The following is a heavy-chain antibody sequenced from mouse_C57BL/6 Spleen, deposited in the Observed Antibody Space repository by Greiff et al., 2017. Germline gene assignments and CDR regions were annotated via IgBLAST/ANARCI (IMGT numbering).Heavy chain of an antibody. CDR3: TSLPYYDYEDAMDY. CDR2: IDPEDGDT. D-gene: IGHD2-4*01. CDR1: GFNIKDYY. V-gene: IGHV14-1*01. Sequence: EVQLQQSGAELVRPGASVKLSCTASGFNIKDYYMHWVKQRPEQGLEWIGRIDPEDGDTEYAPKFQGKATMTADTSSNTAYLQLSSLTSEDTAVYYCTSLPYYDYEDAMDYWGQGTSVTVSA. J-gene: IGHJ4*01.